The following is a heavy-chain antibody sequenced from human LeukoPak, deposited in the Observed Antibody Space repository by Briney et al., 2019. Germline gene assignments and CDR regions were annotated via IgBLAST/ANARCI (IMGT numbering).Heavy chain of an antibody. CDR3: ARVTDCSSTSCYAGNY. D-gene: IGHD2-2*01. V-gene: IGHV1-2*02. Sequence: GASVKVSCKASGYTFTSYYMHWARQAPGQGLEWMGWINPNSGGTNYAQKFQGRVTMTRDTSISTAYMELSRLRSDDTAVYYCARVTDCSSTSCYAGNYWGQGTLVTVSS. CDR1: GYTFTSYY. CDR2: INPNSGGT. J-gene: IGHJ4*02.